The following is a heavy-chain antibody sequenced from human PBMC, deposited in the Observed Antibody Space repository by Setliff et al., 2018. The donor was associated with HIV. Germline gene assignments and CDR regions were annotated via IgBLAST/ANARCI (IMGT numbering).Heavy chain of an antibody. CDR2: IYGSGDT. D-gene: IGHD3-9*01. CDR1: GFALSNTY. CDR3: AIIRETGSPH. J-gene: IGHJ4*02. V-gene: IGHV3-66*01. Sequence: PGGSLRLSCAASGFALSNTYMAWVRQAPGKGLEWVSTIYGSGDTFHADSVKGRSTLSRDNAESTLYLQMNNLRAEDTAVYYCAIIRETGSPHWGQGTQVTVSS.